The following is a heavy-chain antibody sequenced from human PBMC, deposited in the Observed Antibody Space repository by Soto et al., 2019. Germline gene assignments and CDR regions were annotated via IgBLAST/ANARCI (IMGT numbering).Heavy chain of an antibody. J-gene: IGHJ6*02. V-gene: IGHV3-53*04. CDR1: GIPVSSNY. D-gene: IGHD3-10*01. Sequence: EVQLVESGGGLVQPGGSLRLSCVASGIPVSSNYMTWVRQAPGKGLEWVSVLHSGGDTYYANSVKGRFTISRHDSTSTVFLQMSRLTAEDTAVYYCARDGPYYYAARVDGWGQGATVTVSS. CDR3: ARDGPYYYAARVDG. CDR2: LHSGGDT.